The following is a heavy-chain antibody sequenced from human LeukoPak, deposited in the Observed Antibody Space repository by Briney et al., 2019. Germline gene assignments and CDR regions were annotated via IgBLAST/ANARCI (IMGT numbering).Heavy chain of an antibody. Sequence: SETLSLTCTVSGGPISSYYWSWIRQPPGKGLEWIGYIYYSGSTNYNPSLKSRVTISVDTSKNQFSLKLSSVTAADTAVYYCARHRRQWLERPPGYHFDYWGQGTLVTVSS. CDR3: ARHRRQWLERPPGYHFDY. CDR2: IYYSGST. CDR1: GGPISSYY. J-gene: IGHJ4*02. D-gene: IGHD1-1*01. V-gene: IGHV4-59*08.